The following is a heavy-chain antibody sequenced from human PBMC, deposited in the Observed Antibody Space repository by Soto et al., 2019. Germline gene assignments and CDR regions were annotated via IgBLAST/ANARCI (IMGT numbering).Heavy chain of an antibody. D-gene: IGHD2-2*01. CDR1: GSSISSGGYS. V-gene: IGHV4-30-2*01. CDR2: IYHSGST. J-gene: IGHJ5*02. Sequence: SETLSLTCAVSGSSISSGGYSWSWIRQPPGKGLEWIGYIYHSGSTYYNPSLKSRVTISVDRSKNQFSLKLSSVTAADTAVYYCARVGIVVVPAATLGGWFDPWGQGTLVTVSS. CDR3: ARVGIVVVPAATLGGWFDP.